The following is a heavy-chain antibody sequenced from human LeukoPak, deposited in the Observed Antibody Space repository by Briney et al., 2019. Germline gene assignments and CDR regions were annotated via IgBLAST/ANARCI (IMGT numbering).Heavy chain of an antibody. J-gene: IGHJ1*01. CDR3: TRNEA. V-gene: IGHV3-9*01. CDR2: ISWNSGSI. Sequence: PGGSLRLSCTASGFTFADYAMHWVRQAPGKGLEWVSGISWNSGSIGYADSVKGRFTISRDNVRTLVYLQMNSLRVEDTAVYYCTRNEAWAQGTRVTVS. CDR1: GFTFADYA.